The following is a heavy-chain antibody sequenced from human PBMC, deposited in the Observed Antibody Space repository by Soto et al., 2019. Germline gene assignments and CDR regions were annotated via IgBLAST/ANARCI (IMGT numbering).Heavy chain of an antibody. CDR2: IYYTGST. J-gene: IGHJ4*02. V-gene: IGHV4-61*01. CDR3: AREFSNSPEAFDS. D-gene: IGHD6-6*01. Sequence: AETLSLTCTVSGGSVNSDNFYWSWIRQPPGRGLVWIGYIYYTGSTNYNPSLKSRVTISIDTSRNQFSLKLSSVTAADTAVYYCAREFSNSPEAFDSWGQGSLVTVSS. CDR1: GGSVNSDNFY.